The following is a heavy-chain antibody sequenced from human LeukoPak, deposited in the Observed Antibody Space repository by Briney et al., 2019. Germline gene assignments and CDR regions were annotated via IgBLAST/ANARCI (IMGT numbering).Heavy chain of an antibody. J-gene: IGHJ6*03. CDR2: ISSSGSTI. Sequence: GGSLRLSCAASGFTFSSYEMNWVRQALGKGLEWVSYISSSGSTIYYADPVKGRFTISRDNAKNSLYLQMNSLRAEDTAVYYCARPTYYYYYMDDWGKGTTVTVSS. CDR1: GFTFSSYE. V-gene: IGHV3-48*03. CDR3: ARPTYYYYYMDD.